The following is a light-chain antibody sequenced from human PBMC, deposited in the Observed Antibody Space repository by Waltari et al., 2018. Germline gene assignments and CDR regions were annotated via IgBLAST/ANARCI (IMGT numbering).Light chain of an antibody. V-gene: IGKV3-20*01. Sequence: EIVLTQSPGTLSLSPGEIATLSCRTRQSVTRALAWYQQNPGQAPRLLIYGASNRATGIPDRFSGSGSGTDFSLTISSLEPEDFAVYYCQHYLRLPVTFGQGTKVEVK. CDR2: GAS. CDR1: QSVTRA. J-gene: IGKJ1*01. CDR3: QHYLRLPVT.